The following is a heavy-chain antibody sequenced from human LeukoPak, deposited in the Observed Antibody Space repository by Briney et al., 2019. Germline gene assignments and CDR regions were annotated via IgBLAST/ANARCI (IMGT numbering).Heavy chain of an antibody. CDR3: ARLVVAATEDAFDI. D-gene: IGHD2-15*01. CDR1: GGTFSSYA. Sequence: GASVKVSCKASGGTFSSYAISWVRQAPGQGLEWMGRIIPIRGIANYAQKFQGRVTITADQSTSTAYMELSSLRSEDTAVYYCARLVVAATEDAFDIWGQGTMVTVSS. V-gene: IGHV1-69*04. CDR2: IIPIRGIA. J-gene: IGHJ3*02.